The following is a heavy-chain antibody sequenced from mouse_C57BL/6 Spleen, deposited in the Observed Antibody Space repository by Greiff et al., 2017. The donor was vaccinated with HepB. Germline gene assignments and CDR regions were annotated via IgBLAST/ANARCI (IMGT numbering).Heavy chain of an antibody. CDR3: ARDGIDYGPAWFAY. J-gene: IGHJ3*01. Sequence: EVKLMESGGGLVKPGGSLKLSCAASGFTFSSYAMSWVRQTPEKRLEWVATISDGGSYTYYPDNVKGRFTISRDNAKNNLYLQMSHLKSEDTAMYYCARDGIDYGPAWFAYWGQGTLVTVSA. V-gene: IGHV5-4*01. CDR1: GFTFSSYA. CDR2: ISDGGSYT. D-gene: IGHD1-1*02.